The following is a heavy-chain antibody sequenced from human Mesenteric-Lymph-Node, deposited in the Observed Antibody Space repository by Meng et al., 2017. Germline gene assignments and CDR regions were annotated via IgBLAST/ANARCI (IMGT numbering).Heavy chain of an antibody. CDR2: ISSSSSYI. J-gene: IGHJ3*02. D-gene: IGHD2-21*01. Sequence: GGSLRLSCAASGFTFSSYSMNWVRQAPGKGLEWVSSISSSSSYIYYADSVKGRFTISRDNAKNSLYLQMNSLRAEDTAVYYCASQKALAYCNCVTCGAFDIWGQGTMVTVSS. CDR1: GFTFSSYS. V-gene: IGHV3-21*01. CDR3: ASQKALAYCNCVTCGAFDI.